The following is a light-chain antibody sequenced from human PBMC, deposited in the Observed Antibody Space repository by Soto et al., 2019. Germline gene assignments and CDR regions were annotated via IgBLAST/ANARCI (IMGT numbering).Light chain of an antibody. CDR3: QQYNIWPRA. CDR1: QSVSTN. V-gene: IGKV3-15*01. Sequence: EIVMTQSPATLSVSPGERATLSCRASQSVSTNVAWYQQKPRQGPRLLIYGASTRATGIPARFSGSGSGTDFTLTISSLQSEDFAIYNCQQYNIWPRAFGQGTKVEIK. J-gene: IGKJ1*01. CDR2: GAS.